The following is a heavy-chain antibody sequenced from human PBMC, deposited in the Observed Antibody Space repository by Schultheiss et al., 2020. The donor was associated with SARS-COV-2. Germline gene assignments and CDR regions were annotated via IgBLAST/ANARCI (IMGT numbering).Heavy chain of an antibody. CDR2: IYYSGST. CDR1: GGSISSGGYY. D-gene: IGHD2-2*01. V-gene: IGHV4-31*03. J-gene: IGHJ6*02. Sequence: SETLSLTCTVSGGSISSGGYYWSWIRQHPGKGLEWIGYIYYSGSTYYNPSLKSRVTISVDTSKNQFSLKLSSVTAADTAVYYCARACSSTSCRPGLYYYYYGMDVWGQGTTVTVSS. CDR3: ARACSSTSCRPGLYYYYYGMDV.